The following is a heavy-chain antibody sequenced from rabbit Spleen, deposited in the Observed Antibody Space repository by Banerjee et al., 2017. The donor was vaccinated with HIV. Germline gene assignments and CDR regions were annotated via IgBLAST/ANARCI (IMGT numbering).Heavy chain of an antibody. CDR3: ARDGDDAGYDFNL. J-gene: IGHJ4*01. D-gene: IGHD3-1*01. CDR1: GFSFNVNYD. Sequence: LVESGGGLVQPGASLTLTYTASGFSFNVNYDMCWVRQAPGKGLEWIGCIYTGNGKTYYASWAKGRFTISKTSNTVDLKMTSLTAADTATYFCARDGDDAGYDFNLWGPGTLVTVS. CDR2: IYTGNGKT. V-gene: IGHV1S40*01.